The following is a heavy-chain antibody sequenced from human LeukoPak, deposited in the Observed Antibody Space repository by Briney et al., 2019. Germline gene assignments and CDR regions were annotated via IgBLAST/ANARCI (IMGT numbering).Heavy chain of an antibody. CDR1: GGSISSSSYY. CDR2: IYYSGST. Sequence: ASETLSLTCTVSGGSISSSSYYWGWIRQPPGKGLEWIGSIYYSGSTNYNPSLKSRVTISVDTSKNQFSLKLSSVTAADTAVYYCARDRAFSGYSYGLDYWGQGALVTVSS. D-gene: IGHD5-18*01. CDR3: ARDRAFSGYSYGLDY. J-gene: IGHJ4*02. V-gene: IGHV4-39*07.